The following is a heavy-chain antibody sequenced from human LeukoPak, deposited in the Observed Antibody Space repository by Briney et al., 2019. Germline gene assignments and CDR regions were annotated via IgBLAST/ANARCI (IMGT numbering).Heavy chain of an antibody. Sequence: SETLSLTCSVSRGSTTTTGYFWGWIRQPPGKGLEWIGDIYYSGSTYYNPSLKNRVTLAIDTSRSQFSLKLSSVTAADTAVYYCARAEITMVRGVIDAFDIWGQGTMVTVSS. D-gene: IGHD3-10*01. CDR3: ARAEITMVRGVIDAFDI. CDR2: IYYSGST. V-gene: IGHV4-39*07. J-gene: IGHJ3*02. CDR1: RGSTTTTGYF.